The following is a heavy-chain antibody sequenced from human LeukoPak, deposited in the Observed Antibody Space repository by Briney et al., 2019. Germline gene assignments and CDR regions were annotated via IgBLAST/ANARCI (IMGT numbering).Heavy chain of an antibody. V-gene: IGHV1-69*13. CDR1: GYTFTSYA. CDR3: ARDVSPRYSSSWYGAVL. Sequence: SVKVSCKASGYTFTSYAVNWVRQAPGQGLEWMGGIIPIFGTANYAQKFQGRVTITADESTSTAYMELSSLRSEDTAVYYCARDVSPRYSSSWYGAVLWGQGTLVTVSS. J-gene: IGHJ4*02. D-gene: IGHD6-13*01. CDR2: IIPIFGTA.